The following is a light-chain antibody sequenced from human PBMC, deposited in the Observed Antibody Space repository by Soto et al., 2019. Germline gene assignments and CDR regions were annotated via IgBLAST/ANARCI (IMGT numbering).Light chain of an antibody. CDR3: QQYSDLES. Sequence: EIVMTQSPATLSVSPGGSATLSCRASQSVTNDLAWYQQRPGQAPRLLIYGTFNRAAGVPGRFRGSGSGTEFPLPIRHLEFEKFGVYYCQQYSDLESFGGGTKVEIK. CDR1: QSVTND. V-gene: IGKV3-15*01. CDR2: GTF. J-gene: IGKJ4*01.